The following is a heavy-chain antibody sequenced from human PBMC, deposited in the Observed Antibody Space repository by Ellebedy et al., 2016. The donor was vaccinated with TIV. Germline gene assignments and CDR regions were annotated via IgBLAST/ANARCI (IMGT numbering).Heavy chain of an antibody. J-gene: IGHJ5*02. CDR3: ARVPWGSVAVNWFDP. CDR1: GFTFSSYS. CDR2: IRSSSSYI. Sequence: GESLKISCAASGFTFSSYSMNWVRQAPGKGLEWVSSIRSSSSYIHYADSGKGRFTISRDNAKNSLYLQMNSLRAEDTAVYYCARVPWGSVAVNWFDPWGQGTLVTVSS. D-gene: IGHD3-10*01. V-gene: IGHV3-21*01.